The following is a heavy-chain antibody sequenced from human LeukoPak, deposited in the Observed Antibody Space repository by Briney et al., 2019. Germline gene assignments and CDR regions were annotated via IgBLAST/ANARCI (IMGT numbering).Heavy chain of an antibody. V-gene: IGHV3-23*01. D-gene: IGHD3-22*01. J-gene: IGHJ4*02. CDR2: ISSGSTI. CDR1: GFTFSSYA. CDR3: AKRYYYDGSRYYYGGTNFDY. Sequence: GGSLRLSCAASGFTFSSYAMSWVRQAPGKGLEWVSAISSGSTIYYADSVKGRFTISRDNSKNTVYLQMNSLRAEDTAVYYCAKRYYYDGSRYYYGGTNFDYWGQGTLVTVSS.